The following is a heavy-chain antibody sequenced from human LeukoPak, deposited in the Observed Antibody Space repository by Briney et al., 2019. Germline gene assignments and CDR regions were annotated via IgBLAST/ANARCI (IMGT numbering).Heavy chain of an antibody. D-gene: IGHD3-10*01. CDR1: RFSLRNVGMR. J-gene: IGHJ4*02. Sequence: SGPLLLHPTVPLTLTFTVSRFSLRNVGMRVSWIRQPPGKALEWLAHIFSNDEKSYNTSLKSRLTISKDTSKSQVVLTMTGMDPVDTGTYYCARIGYKYGSYYFDDWGQGTLVTVSS. CDR3: ARIGYKYGSYYFDD. V-gene: IGHV2-26*01. CDR2: IFSNDEK.